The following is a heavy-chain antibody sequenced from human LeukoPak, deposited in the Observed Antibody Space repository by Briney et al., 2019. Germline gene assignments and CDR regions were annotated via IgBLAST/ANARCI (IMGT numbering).Heavy chain of an antibody. D-gene: IGHD1-1*01. Sequence: GGSLRLSCTASGFTFNNYAMSWVRQAPGKGLDWVASISGSGDSTYYADSVKGRFTISRDNSKNTLYLQMNSLRAEDTAVYYCARDQGWNDGGDYFDYWGQGTLVTVSS. CDR1: GFTFNNYA. CDR3: ARDQGWNDGGDYFDY. J-gene: IGHJ4*02. V-gene: IGHV3-23*01. CDR2: ISGSGDST.